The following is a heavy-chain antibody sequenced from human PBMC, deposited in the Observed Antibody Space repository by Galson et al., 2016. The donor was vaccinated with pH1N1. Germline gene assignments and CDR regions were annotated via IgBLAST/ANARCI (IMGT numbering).Heavy chain of an antibody. CDR2: IYQSGST. CDR3: ARQSAVAGTGKFDY. J-gene: IGHJ4*02. CDR1: GYSISTGYY. D-gene: IGHD6-19*01. V-gene: IGHV4-38-2*01. Sequence: ETLSLTCAVSGYSISTGYYWGWIRQPPGKGLEWIGSIYQSGSTDDNPSLKSRVTIAVDTSKNQFSLKLSSVPAADSALYYCARQSAVAGTGKFDYWGQGTLVTVSS.